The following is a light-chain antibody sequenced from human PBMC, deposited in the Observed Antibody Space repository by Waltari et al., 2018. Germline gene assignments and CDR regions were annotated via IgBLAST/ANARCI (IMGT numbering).Light chain of an antibody. CDR1: RSNTGNGYD. V-gene: IGLV1-40*01. CDR2: GNT. CDR3: QSYDSTLNVVV. Sequence: QSVLTQPPSVSGAPGQWVTISCPGSRSNTGNGYDVHWYQHLPGTAPKLLIYGNTNRPSGVPDRFSGSKSGTSGSLAITGLQAEDEADYFCQSYDSTLNVVVFGGGTKLTVL. J-gene: IGLJ2*01.